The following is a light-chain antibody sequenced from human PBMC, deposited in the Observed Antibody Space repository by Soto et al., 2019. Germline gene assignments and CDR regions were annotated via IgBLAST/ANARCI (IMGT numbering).Light chain of an antibody. CDR2: DAF. Sequence: TVLTQSPATLSLSPGERATLSCKASQSIGNSLGWFQQKPGQAPRLLIDDAFNRATGIPARFTGSGSGSDFTLTISSLEPEDFGVYYCRQRYNWPLTFGGGTKVGIK. J-gene: IGKJ4*01. CDR3: RQRYNWPLT. CDR1: QSIGNS. V-gene: IGKV3-11*01.